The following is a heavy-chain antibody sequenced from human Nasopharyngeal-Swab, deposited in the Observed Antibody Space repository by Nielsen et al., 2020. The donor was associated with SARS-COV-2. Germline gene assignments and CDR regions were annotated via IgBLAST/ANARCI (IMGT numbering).Heavy chain of an antibody. D-gene: IGHD1-26*01. CDR3: TTDVGSSGFDY. J-gene: IGHJ4*02. Sequence: WLRQPPGQGLEWVGRIKSKTDGGTTDYAAPVKGRLTISRDDSKNTLYLQMNSLKTEDTAVYYCTTDVGSSGFDYWGQGTLVTVSS. V-gene: IGHV3-15*07. CDR2: IKSKTDGGTT.